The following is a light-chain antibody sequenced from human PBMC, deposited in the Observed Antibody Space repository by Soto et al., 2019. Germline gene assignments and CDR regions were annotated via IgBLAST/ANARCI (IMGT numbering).Light chain of an antibody. J-gene: IGKJ4*01. Sequence: EIVMTQSPATLSVSPLERATLSCIASQSVSSNLAWYQQKPGQAPRLLIYGVSTRATGIPARFSGSGSGTEFTLTISSLQSEDFAVYYCQQYNNWPSLTFGGGTKVDIK. CDR3: QQYNNWPSLT. CDR1: QSVSSN. V-gene: IGKV3-15*01. CDR2: GVS.